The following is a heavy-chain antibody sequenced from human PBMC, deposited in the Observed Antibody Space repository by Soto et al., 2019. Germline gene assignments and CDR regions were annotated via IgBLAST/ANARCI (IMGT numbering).Heavy chain of an antibody. CDR3: ARDQRPTVTTTYYYYYGMDV. V-gene: IGHV4-59*12. J-gene: IGHJ6*02. CDR1: GGSISSYY. D-gene: IGHD4-17*01. Sequence: PSETLSLTCTVSGGSISSYYWSWIRQPPGKGLEWIGYIYYSGSTNYNPSLKSRVTMSVDTSKNQFSLKLSSVTAADTAVYYCARDQRPTVTTTYYYYYGMDVWGQGTTVTVSS. CDR2: IYYSGST.